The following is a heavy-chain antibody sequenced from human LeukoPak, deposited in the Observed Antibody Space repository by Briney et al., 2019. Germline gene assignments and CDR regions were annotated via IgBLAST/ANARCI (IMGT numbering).Heavy chain of an antibody. D-gene: IGHD3-10*01. V-gene: IGHV4-4*02. CDR2: IYYSGST. J-gene: IGHJ3*02. Sequence: SGTLSLTCAVSGGSISSSNWWSWVRQPPGKGLEWIGYIYYSGSTNYNPSLKSRVTISVDRSKNQFSLKLRSVIAADTAVYYCARAPMVRGVSGAFDIWGQGTMVTVSS. CDR1: GGSISSSNW. CDR3: ARAPMVRGVSGAFDI.